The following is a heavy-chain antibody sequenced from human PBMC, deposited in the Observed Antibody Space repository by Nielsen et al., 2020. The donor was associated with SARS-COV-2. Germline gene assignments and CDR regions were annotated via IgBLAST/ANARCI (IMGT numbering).Heavy chain of an antibody. CDR3: ARDAPPCSSTSCYHYYGMDV. V-gene: IGHV3-74*01. D-gene: IGHD2-2*01. J-gene: IGHJ6*02. Sequence: GESLKISCSASGFTFSSTYMDWVRQAPGQGLVWVSRFNPSGSGTAYADSVKGRFTISRDNSKNTLYLQMNSLRAEDTAVYYCARDAPPCSSTSCYHYYGMDVWGQGTTVTVSS. CDR1: GFTFSSTY. CDR2: FNPSGSGT.